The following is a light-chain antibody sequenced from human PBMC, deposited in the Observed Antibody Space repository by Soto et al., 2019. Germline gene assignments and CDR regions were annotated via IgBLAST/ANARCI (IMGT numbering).Light chain of an antibody. Sequence: EIVLTQSPGTLSLSPGERATLSCRASQSVSTSSLAWYQQNPGQAPKLLIYGASNRATGIPDRFSGSGSGTDFTLTIRRLEPEDFAVFYCQQYGSSPPTFGQGTKLEIK. J-gene: IGKJ2*01. CDR1: QSVSTSS. CDR2: GAS. V-gene: IGKV3-20*01. CDR3: QQYGSSPPT.